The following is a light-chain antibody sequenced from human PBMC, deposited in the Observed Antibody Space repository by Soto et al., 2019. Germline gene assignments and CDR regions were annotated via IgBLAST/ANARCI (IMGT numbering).Light chain of an antibody. CDR2: TNN. Sequence: VLTQPPSASGTPGQRVTISCSGSSSNIGVNYVYWYQQLPGTAPKLLIYTNNQRPSGVPDRFSGSKSGTSASLAISGLRSEDEADYHCATWDDSLSGVVFGGGTKVTVL. CDR3: ATWDDSLSGVV. V-gene: IGLV1-47*01. CDR1: SSNIGVNY. J-gene: IGLJ2*01.